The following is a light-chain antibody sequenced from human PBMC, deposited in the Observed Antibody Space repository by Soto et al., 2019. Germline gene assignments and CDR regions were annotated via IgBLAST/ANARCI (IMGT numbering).Light chain of an antibody. CDR2: GAS. CDR3: QQSYRRPYT. V-gene: IGKV1-39*01. Sequence: IQLTQCPSSLSASVGDRVTVTCRASQNINIYLNWYQQKPGKAPTLLIYGASSLQSGVPSRFSGGGSRTDFTLTISSLQAEDFATYYCQQSYRRPYTFGQGTRLEI. CDR1: QNINIY. J-gene: IGKJ2*01.